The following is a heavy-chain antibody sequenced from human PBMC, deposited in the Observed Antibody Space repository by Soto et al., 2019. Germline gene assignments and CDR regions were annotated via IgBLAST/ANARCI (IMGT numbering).Heavy chain of an antibody. CDR2: MSHSGGT. CDR1: GGFVSSGSYY. J-gene: IGHJ3*02. V-gene: IGHV4-34*01. Sequence: QVQLQQWGAGLLKPSETLSLTCAVYGGFVSSGSYYWSWIRQPPGKGLEWIGEMSHSGGTHFNPALKSRDTKSVDTSKNQSTLKMSAVTAADTALYYCARIERETATTVVDAFDIWGPGTMVTVSS. D-gene: IGHD1-1*01. CDR3: ARIERETATTVVDAFDI.